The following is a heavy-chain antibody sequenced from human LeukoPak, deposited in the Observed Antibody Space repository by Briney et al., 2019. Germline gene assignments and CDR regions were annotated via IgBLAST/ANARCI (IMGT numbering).Heavy chain of an antibody. J-gene: IGHJ6*03. Sequence: ASVKVSCKASGGTFSSYAISWVRQAPGRGLEWMGGIIPIFGTANYAQKFQGRVTITADKSTSTAYMELSSLRSEDTAVYYCASLDCSGGSCHTPYYYYYYMDVWGKGTTVTVSS. D-gene: IGHD2-15*01. CDR2: IIPIFGTA. CDR3: ASLDCSGGSCHTPYYYYYYMDV. V-gene: IGHV1-69*06. CDR1: GGTFSSYA.